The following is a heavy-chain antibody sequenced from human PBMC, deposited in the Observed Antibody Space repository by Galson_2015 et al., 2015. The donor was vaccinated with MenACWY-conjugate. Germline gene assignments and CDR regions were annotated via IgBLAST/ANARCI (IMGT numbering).Heavy chain of an antibody. Sequence: SAKVSCKASGYIFTTYGMNWLRQAPGQGLEWVGWIHTDTGNPTYAQGFTGRFVFSLDTSVSTAYLQISSLEAEDTAVYYCARKVSSYPNNWFDPWGQGTLVTVSS. J-gene: IGHJ5*02. D-gene: IGHD6-6*01. CDR3: ARKVSSYPNNWFDP. CDR2: IHTDTGNP. CDR1: GYIFTTYG. V-gene: IGHV7-4-1*02.